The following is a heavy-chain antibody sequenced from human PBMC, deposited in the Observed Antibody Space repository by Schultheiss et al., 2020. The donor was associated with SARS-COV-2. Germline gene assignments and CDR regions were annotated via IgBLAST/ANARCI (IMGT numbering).Heavy chain of an antibody. CDR3: ARVLLPYDFWSGYQPEFDP. J-gene: IGHJ5*02. V-gene: IGHV3-30*03. CDR1: GFTFSSYS. Sequence: GGSLRLSCTGSGFTFSSYSMNWVRQAPGKGLEWVAVISYDGSNKYYADSVKGRFTISRDNSKNTLYLQMNSLRAEDTAVYYCARVLLPYDFWSGYQPEFDPWGQGTLVTVSS. CDR2: ISYDGSNK. D-gene: IGHD3-3*01.